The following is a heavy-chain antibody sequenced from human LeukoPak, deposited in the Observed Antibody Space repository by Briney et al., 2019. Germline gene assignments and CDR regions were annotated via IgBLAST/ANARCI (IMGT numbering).Heavy chain of an antibody. Sequence: GASVKVSCKASGYTFTGYYMHWVRQAPGQGXXWXGWXNPNSXXTNYAQKFQGRVTXTRDTSISTAYMELSSLRSEDTAVYYCATPRYYYDSSGYYPYLYYFDYWGQGTLVTVSS. V-gene: IGHV1-2*02. CDR1: GYTFTGYY. D-gene: IGHD3-22*01. CDR2: XNPNSXXT. J-gene: IGHJ4*02. CDR3: ATPRYYYDSSGYYPYLYYFDY.